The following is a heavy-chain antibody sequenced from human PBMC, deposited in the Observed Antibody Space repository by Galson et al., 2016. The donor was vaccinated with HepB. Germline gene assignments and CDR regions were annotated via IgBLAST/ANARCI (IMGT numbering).Heavy chain of an antibody. CDR1: GFTVGNNF. CDR3: AKDQGTFLVGWFDP. J-gene: IGHJ5*02. Sequence: SLRLSCAVSGFTVGNNFMTWVRQAPGKGLEWVSVIYSGGSTKYADSVKGRFTLPRDNAKNTVYLQMDSLRAEDTAVYYCAKDQGTFLVGWFDPWGQGTLVTVSS. D-gene: IGHD3-3*01. CDR2: IYSGGST. V-gene: IGHV3-53*01.